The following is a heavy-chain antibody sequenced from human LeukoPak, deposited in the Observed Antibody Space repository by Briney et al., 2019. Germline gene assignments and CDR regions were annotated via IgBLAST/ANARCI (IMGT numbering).Heavy chain of an antibody. CDR1: GGSISNYY. CDR3: ARSLDYGGNLGSYFDY. CDR2: IYYSGST. J-gene: IGHJ4*02. V-gene: IGHV4-59*01. Sequence: PSETLSLTCTVSGGSISNYYWSWIRQPPGKGLEWIGYIYYSGSTNYNPSLKSRVTISVDTSKNQFSLKLSSVTAADTAVYYCARSLDYGGNLGSYFDYWGQGTLVTVSS. D-gene: IGHD4-23*01.